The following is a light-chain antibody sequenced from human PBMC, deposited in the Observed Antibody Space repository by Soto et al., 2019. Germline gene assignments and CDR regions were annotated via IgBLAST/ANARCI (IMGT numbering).Light chain of an antibody. CDR3: SSYTSSSTLRV. CDR1: SSDVGGYNY. CDR2: EVS. Sequence: QSAVTQPASVSGSPGQSITISCTGTSSDVGGYNYVSWYQLHPGKAPKLMIFEVSNRPSGVSNRFSGSKSGNTASLTISGLQAQDEADYYCSSYTSSSTLRVFGGGTKLTVL. J-gene: IGLJ3*02. V-gene: IGLV2-14*01.